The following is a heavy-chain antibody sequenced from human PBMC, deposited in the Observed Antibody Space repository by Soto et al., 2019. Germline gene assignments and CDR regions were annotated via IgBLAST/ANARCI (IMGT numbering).Heavy chain of an antibody. CDR3: ARGFYCSSTSCYLDY. D-gene: IGHD2-2*01. Sequence: SETLSLTCAVYGGSFSGYYWSRIRQPPGKGLEWIGEINHSGSTNYNPSLKSRVTISVDTSKNQFSLKLSSVTAADTAVYYCARGFYCSSTSCYLDYWGQGTLVTVSS. CDR1: GGSFSGYY. J-gene: IGHJ4*02. CDR2: INHSGST. V-gene: IGHV4-34*01.